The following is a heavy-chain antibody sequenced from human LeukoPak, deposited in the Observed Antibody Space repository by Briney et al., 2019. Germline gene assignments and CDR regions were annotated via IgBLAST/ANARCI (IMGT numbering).Heavy chain of an antibody. V-gene: IGHV1-24*01. D-gene: IGHD1-26*01. CDR1: GYTLTELS. CDR2: FDPEDCET. J-gene: IGHJ4*03. Sequence: ASVKVPCKVSGYTLTELSMYWVRQAPGKGLEWMGGFDPEDCETIYAQKFQGRVTMTEDTSTDTAYMQLSRLRSADTAVYYSASGSSRDPLVDYWGHRTLVTASS. CDR3: ASGSSRDPLVDY.